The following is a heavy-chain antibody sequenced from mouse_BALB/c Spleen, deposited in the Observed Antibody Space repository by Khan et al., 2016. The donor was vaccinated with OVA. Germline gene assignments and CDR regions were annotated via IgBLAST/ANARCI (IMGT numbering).Heavy chain of an antibody. CDR2: INPSSGYT. CDR3: ARDGAYYRNDCWFAY. D-gene: IGHD2-14*01. Sequence: QVQLQQSGAELARPGASVKMSCKASGYTFTSYTIHWIKQRPGQGLEWFGYINPSSGYTNYNQKFKDKATLTADKSSTTAYLQLSSLTSDDSAVYYCARDGAYYRNDCWFAYWGQGTLFTVSA. J-gene: IGHJ3*01. CDR1: GYTFTSYT. V-gene: IGHV1-4*01.